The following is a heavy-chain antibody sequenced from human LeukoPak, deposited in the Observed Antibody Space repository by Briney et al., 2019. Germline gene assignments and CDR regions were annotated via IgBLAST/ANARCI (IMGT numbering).Heavy chain of an antibody. CDR3: ARDAGGSYFDY. Sequence: GGSLRLSCAASGLIFSSYAMHWVRQAPGKGLEWMAFISYDGSSKYYADSVKGRFTISRDNSKNTLYLQMNSLRAEDTAVYYCARDAGGSYFDYWGQGTLVTVSS. V-gene: IGHV3-30-3*01. CDR2: ISYDGSSK. CDR1: GLIFSSYA. D-gene: IGHD3-10*01. J-gene: IGHJ4*02.